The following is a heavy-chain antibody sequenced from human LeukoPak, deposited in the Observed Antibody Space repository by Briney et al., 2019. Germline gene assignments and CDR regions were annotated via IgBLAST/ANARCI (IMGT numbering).Heavy chain of an antibody. CDR3: AKGSFGGSGFDP. J-gene: IGHJ5*02. CDR1: GFTFDDYA. V-gene: IGHV3-23*01. Sequence: GGSLRLSCAASGFTFDDYAMHWVRQAPGKGLEWVSGISWNSGSTYYADSVKGRFTISRDNSKNTLYLQMNSLRAEDTAVYYCAKGSFGGSGFDPWGQGTLVTVSS. D-gene: IGHD3-10*01. CDR2: ISWNSGST.